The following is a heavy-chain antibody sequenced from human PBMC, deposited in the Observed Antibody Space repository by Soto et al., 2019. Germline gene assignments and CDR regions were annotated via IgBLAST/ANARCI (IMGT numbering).Heavy chain of an antibody. CDR1: GFTFSSYG. Sequence: GGSLRLSCAASGFTFSSYGMHWVRQAPGKGLEWVAVIWYDGSNKYYADSVKGRFTISRDNSKNTLYLQMNSLRAEGTAVYYCARDNCSGGSCYSAFDYWGQGTLVTVSS. J-gene: IGHJ4*02. D-gene: IGHD2-15*01. CDR2: IWYDGSNK. V-gene: IGHV3-33*01. CDR3: ARDNCSGGSCYSAFDY.